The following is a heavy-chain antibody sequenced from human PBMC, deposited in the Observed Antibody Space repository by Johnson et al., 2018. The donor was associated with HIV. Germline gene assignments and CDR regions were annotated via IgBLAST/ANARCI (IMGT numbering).Heavy chain of an antibody. CDR1: GFTFSSYG. CDR2: IRYDGSNK. CDR3: AKDEIAAHLAFDI. Sequence: QVQLVESGGGVVQPGGSLRLSCAASGFTFSSYGMHWVRQAPGKGLEWVAFIRYDGSNKYYADSVKGRFTISRDNSKNTLYLQMNSLRAEDTAVYYCAKDEIAAHLAFDIWGQGTMVTVSS. J-gene: IGHJ3*02. V-gene: IGHV3-30*02. D-gene: IGHD6-25*01.